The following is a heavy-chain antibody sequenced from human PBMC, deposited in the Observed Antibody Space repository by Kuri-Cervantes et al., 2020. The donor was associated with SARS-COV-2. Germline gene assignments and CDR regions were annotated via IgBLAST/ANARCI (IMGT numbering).Heavy chain of an antibody. V-gene: IGHV3-23*01. CDR1: GFTFSSYA. Sequence: GASLRLSCAASGFTFSSYAMSWVRQAPEKGLEWVSAISGSGGSTYYADSVRGRFTISRDNSKNTLYLQMNSLRAEDTAVYYCAKPEAADPFYYGMDVWGQGTTVTVSS. CDR3: AKPEAADPFYYGMDV. CDR2: ISGSGGST. D-gene: IGHD6-13*01. J-gene: IGHJ6*02.